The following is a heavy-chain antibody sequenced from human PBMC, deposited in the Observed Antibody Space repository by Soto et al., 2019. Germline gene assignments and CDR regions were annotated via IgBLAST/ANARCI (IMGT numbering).Heavy chain of an antibody. CDR2: IYYSGST. D-gene: IGHD1-1*01. CDR1: GGSISSGDYY. V-gene: IGHV4-30-4*01. CDR3: ARANNWLDFDY. Sequence: PSETLSLTCTVSGGSISSGDYYWSWIRQPPGKGLEWIGYIYYSGSTYYNPSLKSRVTISVDTSKNQFSLKLSSVTAADTAVYYCARANNWLDFDYWGQGTLVTVSS. J-gene: IGHJ4*02.